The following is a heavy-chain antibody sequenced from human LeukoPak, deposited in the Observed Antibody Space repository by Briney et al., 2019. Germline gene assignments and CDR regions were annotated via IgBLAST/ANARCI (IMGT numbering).Heavy chain of an antibody. Sequence: GGSLRLSCAASGFTFSSYSMNWVRQAPGKGLEWVSSISSSSSYIYYADSVKGRFTISRDNAKNSLYLQMNSLRAEDTAVYYCARDENGIQLWPQPGFDYWGQGTLVTVSS. V-gene: IGHV3-21*01. CDR1: GFTFSSYS. J-gene: IGHJ4*02. CDR2: ISSSSSYI. CDR3: ARDENGIQLWPQPGFDY. D-gene: IGHD5-18*01.